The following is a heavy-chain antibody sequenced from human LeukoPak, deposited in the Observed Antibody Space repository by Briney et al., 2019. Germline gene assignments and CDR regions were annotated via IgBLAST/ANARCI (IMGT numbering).Heavy chain of an antibody. Sequence: GGSLRLSCAASGFTFSSYGMHWVRQAPGKGLEWVAVIWYDGSNKYYADSVKGRFTISRDNAKNSLYLQMNSLRAEDTAVYYCARVGSGSYWGYFDYWGQGTLVTVSS. CDR3: ARVGSGSYWGYFDY. CDR1: GFTFSSYG. J-gene: IGHJ4*02. D-gene: IGHD3-10*01. CDR2: IWYDGSNK. V-gene: IGHV3-33*01.